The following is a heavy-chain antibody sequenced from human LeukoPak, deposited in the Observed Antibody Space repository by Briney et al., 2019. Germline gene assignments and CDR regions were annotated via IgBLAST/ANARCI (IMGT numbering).Heavy chain of an antibody. Sequence: SETLSLTCAVSGSFINDYSWSWVRQPAGRGLEWIGRFYTGYSTECNPSLMSRVTILVDRSKSQISLNLRSVTAADTAVYYCARSPNYYYYFYMDVWGQGTTVTVSS. J-gene: IGHJ6*03. CDR3: ARSPNYYYYFYMDV. CDR2: FYTGYST. CDR1: GSFINDYS. V-gene: IGHV4-4*07.